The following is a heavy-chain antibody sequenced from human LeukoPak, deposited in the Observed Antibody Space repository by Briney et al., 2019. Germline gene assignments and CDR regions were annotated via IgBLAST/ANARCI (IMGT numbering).Heavy chain of an antibody. J-gene: IGHJ4*02. CDR3: AIEVYGGNSVY. CDR2: IIPIFGIA. Sequence: SVKVSCKASGGTFSSYAISWVRQAPGQGLEWMGRIIPIFGIANYAQKFQGRVTMTRNTSISTAYMELSSLRSEDTAVYYCAIEVYGGNSVYWGQGTLVTVSS. CDR1: GGTFSSYA. V-gene: IGHV1-69*04. D-gene: IGHD4-23*01.